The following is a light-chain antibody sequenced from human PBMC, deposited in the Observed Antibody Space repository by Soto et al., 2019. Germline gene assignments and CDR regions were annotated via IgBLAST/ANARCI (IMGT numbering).Light chain of an antibody. Sequence: DIQMTQSPSSLSASVRDRVTITCQASQDISNYLNWYQQKPGKAPKLLIYDASNLETGVPSRFSGSGSGTDFTFSISSLQPADIAIYYCQQYDNLPLFTFGPGTKVDIK. CDR2: DAS. CDR1: QDISNY. V-gene: IGKV1-33*01. CDR3: QQYDNLPLFT. J-gene: IGKJ3*01.